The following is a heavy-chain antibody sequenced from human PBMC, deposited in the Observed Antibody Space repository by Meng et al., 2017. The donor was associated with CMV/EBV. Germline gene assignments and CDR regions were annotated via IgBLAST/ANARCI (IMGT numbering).Heavy chain of an antibody. CDR2: MSYSGTT. D-gene: IGHD3-3*01. CDR3: ARRDRAERSGYSCFDY. V-gene: IGHV4-39*07. Sequence: SETLSLTCTVSGGSIRSNSYYWGWIRQPPGKGLEWIGSMSYSGTTYYNPSLKSRVTISLDPSKNQFSLNLGSVTAADTAIYYCARRDRAERSGYSCFDYWGQGTLVTVSS. J-gene: IGHJ4*02. CDR1: GGSIRSNSYY.